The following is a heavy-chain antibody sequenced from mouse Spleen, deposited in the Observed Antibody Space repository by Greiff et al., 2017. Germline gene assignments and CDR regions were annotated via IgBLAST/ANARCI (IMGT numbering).Heavy chain of an antibody. CDR3: ASDNYGNSYAMDY. Sequence: VQLQQSGAELVKPGASVKLSCKASGYTFTSYWMHWVKQRPGQGLEWIGMIHPNSGSTNYNEKFKSKATLTVDKSSSTAYMQLSSLTSEDSAVYYCASDNYGNSYAMDYWGQGTSVTVSS. CDR2: IHPNSGST. V-gene: IGHV1-64*01. CDR1: GYTFTSYW. D-gene: IGHD2-1*01. J-gene: IGHJ4*01.